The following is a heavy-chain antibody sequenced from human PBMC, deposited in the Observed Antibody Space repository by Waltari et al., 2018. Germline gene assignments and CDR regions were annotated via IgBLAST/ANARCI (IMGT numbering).Heavy chain of an antibody. J-gene: IGHJ6*02. Sequence: QVQLVQSGAEVKKPGASVKVSCKASGYTFTGYYMHWVRQAPGQGLEWMGRINPNSGGTNYAQKFQGRVTMTRDTSISTAYMELSRLRSDDTAVYYCARAGCSSTSCFYYYYYGMDVWGQGTTVTVSS. D-gene: IGHD2-2*01. CDR3: ARAGCSSTSCFYYYYYGMDV. V-gene: IGHV1-2*06. CDR2: INPNSGGT. CDR1: GYTFTGYY.